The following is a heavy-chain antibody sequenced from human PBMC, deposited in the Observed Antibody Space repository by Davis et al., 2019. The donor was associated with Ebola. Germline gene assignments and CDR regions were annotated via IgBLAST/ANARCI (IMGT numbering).Heavy chain of an antibody. V-gene: IGHV1-46*01. Sequence: ASVKVSCKASGYTFTSYYMHWVRQAPGQGLEWMGIINPSGGSTSYAQKLQGRVTMTTDTSTSTAYMELRSLRSDDTAVYYCARAGYSSGTPFDYWGQGTLVTVSS. J-gene: IGHJ4*02. CDR2: INPSGGST. CDR3: ARAGYSSGTPFDY. D-gene: IGHD6-19*01. CDR1: GYTFTSYY.